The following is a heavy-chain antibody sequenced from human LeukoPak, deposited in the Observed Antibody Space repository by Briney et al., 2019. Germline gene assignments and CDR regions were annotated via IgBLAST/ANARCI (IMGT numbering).Heavy chain of an antibody. J-gene: IGHJ6*02. Sequence: PGRSLRLSCVVSGFVFSSYGMHWVRQTPGKGLEWVAVISYDGSNKYYADSVKGRFSISRDNSKNTVYLQMNSLTAEDTAVYYCAKDGGHCSGGSCYSPGVWGQGTTVTVSS. CDR1: GFVFSSYG. CDR3: AKDGGHCSGGSCYSPGV. D-gene: IGHD2-15*01. V-gene: IGHV3-30*18. CDR2: ISYDGSNK.